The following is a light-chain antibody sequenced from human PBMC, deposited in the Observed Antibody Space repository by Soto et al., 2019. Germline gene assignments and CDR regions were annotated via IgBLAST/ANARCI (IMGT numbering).Light chain of an antibody. J-gene: IGKJ1*01. Sequence: DIQMTQSPSSLSAFVGDRVTITCRASLAISNYLAWYQQKPGIVPKLLIYGASTLQSGVPSRFAGSGSGTEFSLTITSLQPEDVATYYCQRYNTVPWTFGQGTKVEIK. CDR2: GAS. V-gene: IGKV1-27*01. CDR3: QRYNTVPWT. CDR1: LAISNY.